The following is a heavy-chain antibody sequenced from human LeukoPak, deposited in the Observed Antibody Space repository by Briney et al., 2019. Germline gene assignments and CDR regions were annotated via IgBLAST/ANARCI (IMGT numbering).Heavy chain of an antibody. V-gene: IGHV3-30*04. J-gene: IGHJ4*02. D-gene: IGHD4-17*01. CDR2: ISYDGSNK. CDR1: GFTFSSYA. Sequence: GGSLRLSCAASGFTFSSYAMHWVRQAPGKGLEWVAVISYDGSNKYYADSVKGRFTISRDNSKNTLYLQMNSLRAEDTAVYYCAKDPSPDYGDSLVDYWGQGTLVTVSS. CDR3: AKDPSPDYGDSLVDY.